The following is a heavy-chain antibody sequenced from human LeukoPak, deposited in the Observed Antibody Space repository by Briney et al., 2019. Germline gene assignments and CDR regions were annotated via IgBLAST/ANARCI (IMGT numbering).Heavy chain of an antibody. Sequence: SETLSLTCTISGGSISNYYWNWIRQPPGKGLEWVGYIFYTGGTNYNPSLKSRVAISEDTSKNQFSLKLSSVTAADTAVYYCARHTPFVGGPFFDYWGQGTLVTVSS. V-gene: IGHV4-59*08. CDR1: GGSISNYY. D-gene: IGHD3-10*01. CDR2: IFYTGGT. CDR3: ARHTPFVGGPFFDY. J-gene: IGHJ4*02.